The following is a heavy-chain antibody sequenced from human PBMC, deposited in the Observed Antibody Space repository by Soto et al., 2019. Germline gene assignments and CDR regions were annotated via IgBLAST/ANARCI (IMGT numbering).Heavy chain of an antibody. V-gene: IGHV3-23*01. CDR3: AKDRQFRSYYESAGHYNN. D-gene: IGHD3-10*01. J-gene: IGHJ4*02. Sequence: EVQLLESGGGLVQPGGSLRLSCVASGFTFKNYDMRWVRQAPGKGLEWVSGISGSGAITYYADSVRGRFTISRENSKNTLYLHLNSLRAEDTAIYYCAKDRQFRSYYESAGHYNNWGQGTLVTVSS. CDR1: GFTFKNYD. CDR2: ISGSGAIT.